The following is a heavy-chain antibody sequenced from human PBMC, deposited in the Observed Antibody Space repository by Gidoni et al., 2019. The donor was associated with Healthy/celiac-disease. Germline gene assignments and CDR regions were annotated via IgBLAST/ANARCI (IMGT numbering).Heavy chain of an antibody. V-gene: IGHV3-30*04. CDR1: GFTFSSYT. Sequence: QVQLVESGGGVVQPGRSLRLSCAASGFTFSSYTMHWVRQAPGKGLEWVAVISYDGSNKYYADSVKGRFTISRDNSKNTLYLQMNSLRAEDTAVYYCAGEMTPRHGFDPWGQGTLVTVSS. CDR2: ISYDGSNK. J-gene: IGHJ5*02. CDR3: AGEMTPRHGFDP. D-gene: IGHD2-15*01.